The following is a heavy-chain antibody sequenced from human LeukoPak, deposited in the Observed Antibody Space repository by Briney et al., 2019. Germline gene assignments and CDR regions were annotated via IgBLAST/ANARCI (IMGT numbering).Heavy chain of an antibody. CDR1: GGTFSSYA. CDR3: ARDRPPDDAFDI. V-gene: IGHV1-69*01. D-gene: IGHD1-14*01. CDR2: IIPIFGTA. Sequence: SVKVSCKASGGTFSSYAISWVRQAPGQGLEWMGGIIPIFGTANYAQKFQGRVTITADESTSTAYMELSSLRSEDTAVYCCARDRPPDDAFDIWGQGTMVTVSS. J-gene: IGHJ3*02.